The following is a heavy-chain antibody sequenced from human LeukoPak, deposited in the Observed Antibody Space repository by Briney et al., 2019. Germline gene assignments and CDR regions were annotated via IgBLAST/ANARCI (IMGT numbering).Heavy chain of an antibody. V-gene: IGHV3-30*18. D-gene: IGHD6-19*01. CDR2: ISYDGSNK. CDR1: GFTFSSYG. Sequence: GGSLRLSCAASGFTFSSYGMHWVRQAPGKGLEWVAVISYDGSNKYYADSVKGRFTISRDNSKNTLYLQMNSLRAEDTAVYCCAKSTYSSGWYWADYYFDYWGQGTLVTVSS. CDR3: AKSTYSSGWYWADYYFDY. J-gene: IGHJ4*02.